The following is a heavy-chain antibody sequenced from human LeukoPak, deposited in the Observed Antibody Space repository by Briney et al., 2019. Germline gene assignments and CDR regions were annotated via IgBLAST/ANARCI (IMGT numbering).Heavy chain of an antibody. Sequence: GGSLRLSCIVSGFTFREYTMNWVRQAPGKGLEWVSVIYSGGSTYYADSVKGRFIISRDNSKNTVNLQMNSLRDEGTAVYYCERTMTGGLIIWGQGTQVTVSS. CDR3: ERTMTGGLII. CDR1: GFTFREYT. CDR2: IYSGGST. J-gene: IGHJ4*02. D-gene: IGHD3-10*01. V-gene: IGHV3-66*01.